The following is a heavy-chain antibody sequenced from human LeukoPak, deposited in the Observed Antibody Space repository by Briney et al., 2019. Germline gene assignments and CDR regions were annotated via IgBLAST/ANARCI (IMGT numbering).Heavy chain of an antibody. V-gene: IGHV3-7*01. CDR1: GFTFSNYW. J-gene: IGHJ3*02. D-gene: IGHD2-2*02. Sequence: GGSLRLSCAASGFTFSNYWMNWVRQAPGKGLEWVANIRQDGSEKYYADSVKGRFTISRDNAKNSLFLQMNNLRAEDTAVYYCARDPDIVVRPPGIRYDAFDMWGLGTMVTVSS. CDR3: ARDPDIVVRPPGIRYDAFDM. CDR2: IRQDGSEK.